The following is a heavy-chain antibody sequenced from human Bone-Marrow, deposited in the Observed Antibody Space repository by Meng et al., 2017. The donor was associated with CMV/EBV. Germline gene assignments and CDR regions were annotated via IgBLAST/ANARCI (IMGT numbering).Heavy chain of an antibody. CDR3: ARDNRGYDSSGYFEFDY. CDR1: GFTFDDYG. Sequence: GESLKISCAASGFTFDDYGMSWVRQAPGKGLEWVSGINWNGGSTGYADSVKGRFTISRDNAKNSLYLQMNSLRAEDTALYYCARDNRGYDSSGYFEFDYWGQGTLVTVS. D-gene: IGHD3-22*01. J-gene: IGHJ4*02. CDR2: INWNGGST. V-gene: IGHV3-20*04.